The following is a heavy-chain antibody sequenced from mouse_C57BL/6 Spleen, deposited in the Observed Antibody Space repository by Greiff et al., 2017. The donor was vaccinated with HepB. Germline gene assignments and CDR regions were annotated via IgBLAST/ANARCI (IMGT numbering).Heavy chain of an antibody. CDR1: GYTFTSYG. D-gene: IGHD1-1*01. V-gene: IGHV1-81*01. CDR3: ARNYGSSYGY. CDR2: IYPRSGNT. Sequence: QVQPQQSGAELARPGASVKLSCKASGYTFTSYGISWVKQRTGQGLEWIGEIYPRSGNTYYNEKFKGKATLTADKSSSTAYMELRSLTSEDSAVYFCARNYGSSYGYWGQGTTLTVSS. J-gene: IGHJ2*01.